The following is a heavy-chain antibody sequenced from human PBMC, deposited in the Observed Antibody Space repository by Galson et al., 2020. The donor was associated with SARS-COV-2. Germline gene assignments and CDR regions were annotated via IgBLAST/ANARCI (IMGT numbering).Heavy chain of an antibody. V-gene: IGHV3-30*18. CDR3: AKVGLVTAPDY. D-gene: IGHD3-9*01. CDR1: GFTFSSYG. Sequence: GESLKISCAASGFTFSSYGMHWVRQAPGKGLEWVAVISYDGSNKYYADSVKGRFTISRDNSKNTLYLQMNSLRAEDTAVYYCAKVGLVTAPDYWGQGTLVTVSS. J-gene: IGHJ4*02. CDR2: ISYDGSNK.